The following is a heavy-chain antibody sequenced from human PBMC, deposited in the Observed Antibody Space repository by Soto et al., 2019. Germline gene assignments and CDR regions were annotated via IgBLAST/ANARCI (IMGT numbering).Heavy chain of an antibody. V-gene: IGHV1-69*12. CDR3: APSGLPTYDESGMDG. CDR1: GGTFSSYA. CDR2: IIHIVGTA. D-gene: IGHD3-3*01. J-gene: IGHJ6*02. Sequence: QVQLVQSGAEVKKPGSSVKVSCKASGGTFSSYAISWVRQAPGQGLEWMGGIIHIVGTANYAQKFQGRVPITADASTSPAGMALSCLGSEDADVSYCAPSGLPTYDESGMDGWGQGTTVPVSS.